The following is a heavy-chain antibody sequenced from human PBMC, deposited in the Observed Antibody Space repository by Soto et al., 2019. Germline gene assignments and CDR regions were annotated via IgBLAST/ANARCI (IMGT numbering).Heavy chain of an antibody. J-gene: IGHJ3*02. Sequence: ASVKVSCKASGYTFTGYYMHWVRQAPGQGLEWMGWINPNSGGTNYAQKFQGRVTMTRDTSISTAYMELSRLRSDDTAVYYCARDGKGWIPKFPSDAAFDIWGQGTMVTVSS. CDR3: ARDGKGWIPKFPSDAAFDI. V-gene: IGHV1-2*02. CDR2: INPNSGGT. CDR1: GYTFTGYY. D-gene: IGHD5-18*01.